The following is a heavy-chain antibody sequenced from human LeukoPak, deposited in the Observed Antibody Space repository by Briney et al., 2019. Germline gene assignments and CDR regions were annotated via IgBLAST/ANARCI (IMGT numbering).Heavy chain of an antibody. Sequence: PGGSLRLSCAASGFTFSSYEMNWVRQAPGKGLEWVSYISSSGSIIYYADSVKGRFTISRDNAKNSLYLQMNSLRAEDTAVHYCAREGAVRGYYFDYWGQGTMVTVSS. V-gene: IGHV3-48*03. J-gene: IGHJ4*02. D-gene: IGHD1-26*01. CDR2: ISSSGSII. CDR3: AREGAVRGYYFDY. CDR1: GFTFSSYE.